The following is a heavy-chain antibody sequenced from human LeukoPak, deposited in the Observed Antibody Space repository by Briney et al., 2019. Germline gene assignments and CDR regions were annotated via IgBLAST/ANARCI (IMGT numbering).Heavy chain of an antibody. CDR2: ISSSGGST. D-gene: IGHD2-21*02. CDR3: AKCGSYCFYDY. Sequence: GGSLRLSCAATGFTFRSYAMTWVRQAPGKGLEWVSAISSSGGSTYYADSVKGRFTISRDNSKNIMYLQMNSLRVGDTAVYYCAKCGSYCFYDYWGQGTLVTVSS. CDR1: GFTFRSYA. J-gene: IGHJ4*02. V-gene: IGHV3-23*01.